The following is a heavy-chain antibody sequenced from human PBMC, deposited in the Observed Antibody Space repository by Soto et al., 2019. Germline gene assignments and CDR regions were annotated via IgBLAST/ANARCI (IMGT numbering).Heavy chain of an antibody. Sequence: QVQFVQSGAELKKPGASVKVSCKASGYTFTNYAMLWVRQAPGQRLEWMGWINAGNGNTKYSQKFQGRVTITRDTSARTAYVELTSLRSDDTAVYYCARAGYCSSTSCSDAFDIWGQGTLVTVSS. D-gene: IGHD2-2*01. V-gene: IGHV1-3*01. CDR3: ARAGYCSSTSCSDAFDI. CDR1: GYTFTNYA. J-gene: IGHJ3*02. CDR2: INAGNGNT.